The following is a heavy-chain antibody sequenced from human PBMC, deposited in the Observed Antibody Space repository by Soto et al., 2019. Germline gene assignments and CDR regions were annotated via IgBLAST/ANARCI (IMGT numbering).Heavy chain of an antibody. Sequence: GGSLRLSCAASGFTFSTYSMNWVRQAPGKGLEWISYISSSSTTIYYADSVRGRFTISRDNSKSSLYLQMNSLRADDTAVYYCARDDSSGYYVESRDYWGQGTLVTVSS. CDR1: GFTFSTYS. CDR3: ARDDSSGYYVESRDY. CDR2: ISSSSTTI. V-gene: IGHV3-48*01. J-gene: IGHJ4*02. D-gene: IGHD3-22*01.